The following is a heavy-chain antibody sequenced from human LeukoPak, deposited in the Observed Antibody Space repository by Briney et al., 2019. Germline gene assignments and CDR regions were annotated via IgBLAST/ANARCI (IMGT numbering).Heavy chain of an antibody. Sequence: PGGSLILSCAASGFSVSSNYMIWGRQAPGQGLEWVSIIYSDYSGGSTYYADSVKGRFTISRDNSKNMLYLQMNSLRAEDTAVYSCARGTVTAPDYWGQGTLVTVSS. CDR1: GFSVSSNY. CDR3: ARGTVTAPDY. V-gene: IGHV3-53*01. CDR2: IYSDYSGGST. D-gene: IGHD4-17*01. J-gene: IGHJ4*02.